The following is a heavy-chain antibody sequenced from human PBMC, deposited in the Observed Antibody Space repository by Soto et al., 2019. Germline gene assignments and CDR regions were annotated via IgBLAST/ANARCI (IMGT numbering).Heavy chain of an antibody. CDR2: IKQDGSEK. CDR1: GFTFSSYW. D-gene: IGHD2-2*01. J-gene: IGHJ6*02. V-gene: IGHV3-7*01. CDR3: ARAGRGVVEPAATPAYYYYYGMDV. Sequence: PGGSLRLSCAASGFTFSSYWMSWVRQAPGKGLEWVANIKQDGSEKYYVESVKGRFTISRDNAKNSLYLQMNSLKAEDTAVYYCARAGRGVVEPAATPAYYYYYGMDVWGQGTTVTVSS.